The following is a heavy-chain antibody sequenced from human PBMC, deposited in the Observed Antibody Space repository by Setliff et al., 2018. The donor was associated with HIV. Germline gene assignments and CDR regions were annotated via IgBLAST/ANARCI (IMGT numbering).Heavy chain of an antibody. CDR3: WRTVQTGWWGPLPADDFDY. Sequence: ASVKVSCKVSGYSVPELALHWVRQAPGKGLEWMGSFDLEDGETIYAQKFQGRVTMTEDTSTDTAYMALSSLRSEDTAVYYCWRTVQTGWWGPLPADDFDYWGQGTLVTVSS. CDR1: GYSVPELA. V-gene: IGHV1-24*01. D-gene: IGHD2-8*02. CDR2: FDLEDGET. J-gene: IGHJ4*02.